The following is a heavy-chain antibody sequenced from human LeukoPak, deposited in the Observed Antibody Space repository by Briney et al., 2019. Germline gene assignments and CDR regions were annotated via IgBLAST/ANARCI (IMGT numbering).Heavy chain of an antibody. J-gene: IGHJ5*02. V-gene: IGHV4-30-2*01. CDR3: ARGAAPGIRGWFDP. CDR2: IYHSGST. Sequence: PSETLSLTCAVSGGSISSGGYSWSWIRQPPGKGLEWIGYIYHSGSTYYNPSLKSRVTISVDRSKNQFSLKLSSVTAADTAVYYCARGAAPGIRGWFDPWGQGTLVTVSS. CDR1: GGSISSGGYS. D-gene: IGHD6-13*01.